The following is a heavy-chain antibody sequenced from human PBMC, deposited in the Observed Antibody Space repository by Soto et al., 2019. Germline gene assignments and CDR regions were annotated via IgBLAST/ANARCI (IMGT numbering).Heavy chain of an antibody. V-gene: IGHV1-18*01. J-gene: IGHJ4*02. Sequence: QVQLVQSGAEVKKPGASVKVSCKASGYTFTSYGISWVRQAPGQGLEWMGWISAYNGNTNYAQKLQGRVTMTTDTSTSTAYMELRSLRSDDTAVYYCARASTYYYDSSGYYFDYWGQGTPVTVSS. CDR3: ARASTYYYDSSGYYFDY. D-gene: IGHD3-22*01. CDR1: GYTFTSYG. CDR2: ISAYNGNT.